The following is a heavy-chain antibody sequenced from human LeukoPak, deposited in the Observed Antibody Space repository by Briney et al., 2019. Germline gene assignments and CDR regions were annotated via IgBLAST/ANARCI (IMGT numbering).Heavy chain of an antibody. V-gene: IGHV4-30-4*01. Sequence: PSQTLSLTCTVSGGSISSGDYYWSWLRQPPGKGLEWIGYIYYSGSTYYNPSLKSRVTISVDTSKNQFSLKLSSVTAADTAVYYCASLLDSGGYHYYFDYWGQGTLVTVSS. CDR1: GGSISSGDYY. D-gene: IGHD1-26*01. CDR2: IYYSGST. CDR3: ASLLDSGGYHYYFDY. J-gene: IGHJ4*02.